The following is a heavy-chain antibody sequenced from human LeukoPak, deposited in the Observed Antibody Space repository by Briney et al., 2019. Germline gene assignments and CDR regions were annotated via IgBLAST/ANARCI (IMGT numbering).Heavy chain of an antibody. CDR1: GGTFSSYA. J-gene: IGHJ4*02. CDR2: IIPIFGTA. Sequence: ASVTVSCTASGGTFSSYAISWVRQAPGQGLEWMGGIIPIFGTANYAQKFQGRVTITADESTSTAYMELSSLRSEDTAVYYCASNVGRGATFDYWGQGTLVTVSS. CDR3: ASNVGRGATFDY. D-gene: IGHD1-26*01. V-gene: IGHV1-69*13.